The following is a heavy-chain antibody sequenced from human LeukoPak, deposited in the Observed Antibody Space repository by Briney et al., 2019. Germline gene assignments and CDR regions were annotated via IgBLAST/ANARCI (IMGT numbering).Heavy chain of an antibody. V-gene: IGHV4-34*01. CDR1: GGSISSNY. Sequence: SETLSLTCTVSGGSISSNYWSWIRQPPGKGLEWIGEINHSGSTNYNPSLKSRATISVDTSKNQFSLKLSSVTAADTAVYYCARGANVRINYWGQGTLVTVSS. D-gene: IGHD1-1*01. CDR3: ARGANVRINY. CDR2: INHSGST. J-gene: IGHJ4*02.